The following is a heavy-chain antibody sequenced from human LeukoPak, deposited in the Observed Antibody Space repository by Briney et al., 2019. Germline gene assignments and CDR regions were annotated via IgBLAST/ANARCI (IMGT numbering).Heavy chain of an antibody. CDR2: IKQDGSEK. CDR1: GFTFSSYW. D-gene: IGHD6-13*01. J-gene: IGHJ5*02. Sequence: PGGSLRLSCAVSGFTFSSYWMSWVRQAPGKGLEWVANIKQDGSEKYYVDSVKGRFTISRDNAKNSLYLQMNSLRAEDTAVYYCARDLIAAADPNWFDPWGQGTLVTVSS. CDR3: ARDLIAAADPNWFDP. V-gene: IGHV3-7*01.